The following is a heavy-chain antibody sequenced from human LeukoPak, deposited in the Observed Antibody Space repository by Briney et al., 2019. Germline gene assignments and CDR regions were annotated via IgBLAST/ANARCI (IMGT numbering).Heavy chain of an antibody. CDR3: AKGRETTVNPPFD. D-gene: IGHD4-17*01. J-gene: IGHJ4*02. Sequence: PGGSLRLSCAASGFTFSSYGMHWVRQAPGKGLEWVAVIWYDGSKKYYADSVTGRFTVSRDNSKNTLYLQMNSLRAEDTAVYFCAKGRETTVNPPFDWGQGTLVTVSS. V-gene: IGHV3-33*06. CDR1: GFTFSSYG. CDR2: IWYDGSKK.